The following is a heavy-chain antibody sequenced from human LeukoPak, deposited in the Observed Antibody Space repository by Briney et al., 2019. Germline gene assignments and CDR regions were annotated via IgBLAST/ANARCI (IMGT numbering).Heavy chain of an antibody. V-gene: IGHV1-69*05. CDR3: ARAPFYFDSSRYSMDAFDI. CDR1: GGTFSNHA. D-gene: IGHD3-22*01. Sequence: ASVTVSCKASGGTFSNHAVSWVRQAPGQGLEWMGGTTPIFGSANYAQKFQGRVTIATDESTSTAYMELSSLRSEDTAVYYCARAPFYFDSSRYSMDAFDIWGQGTMVTVSS. CDR2: TTPIFGSA. J-gene: IGHJ3*02.